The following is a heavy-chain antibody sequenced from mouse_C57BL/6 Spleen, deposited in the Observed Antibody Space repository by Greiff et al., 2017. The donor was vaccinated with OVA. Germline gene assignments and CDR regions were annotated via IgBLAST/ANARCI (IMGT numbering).Heavy chain of an antibody. CDR3: ARGDYYGSSYVGAY. CDR2: IDPNSGGT. V-gene: IGHV1-72*01. CDR1: GYTFTSYW. D-gene: IGHD1-1*01. Sequence: QVQLQQPGAELVKPGASVKLSCKASGYTFTSYWMHWVKQRPGRGLEWIGRIDPNSGGTKYNEKFKSKATLTVDKPSSTAYMQRSSLTSEDSAVYYCARGDYYGSSYVGAYWGQGTLVTVSA. J-gene: IGHJ3*01.